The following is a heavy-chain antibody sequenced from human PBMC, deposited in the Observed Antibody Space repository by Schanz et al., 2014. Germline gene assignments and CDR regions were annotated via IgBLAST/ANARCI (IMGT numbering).Heavy chain of an antibody. CDR2: ITYNGGPI. Sequence: EVHLVESGGALVQPGGSLRLSCAASGITFSTTSFNWVRQAPGKGLEWISYITYNGGPIYYADSVKGRFTISRDNSKNTLYLQMNSLRAEDTAVYYCARNRGSGGQNWYFDLWGRGTLXTVSS. V-gene: IGHV3-48*01. CDR3: ARNRGSGGQNWYFDL. CDR1: GITFSTTS. J-gene: IGHJ2*01. D-gene: IGHD1-26*01.